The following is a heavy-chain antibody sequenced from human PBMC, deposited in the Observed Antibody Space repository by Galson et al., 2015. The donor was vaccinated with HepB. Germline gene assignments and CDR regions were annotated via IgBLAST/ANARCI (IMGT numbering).Heavy chain of an antibody. CDR1: GFTFSDYY. CDR3: ARDGACGGDCHTYAFDI. Sequence: SLRLSCAASGFTFSDYYMSWIRQAPGKGLEWVSYISSSSSYTNYADSVKGRFTISRDNAKNSLYLQMNSLRAEDTAVYYCARDGACGGDCHTYAFDIWGQGTMVTVSS. D-gene: IGHD2-21*02. CDR2: ISSSSSYT. J-gene: IGHJ3*02. V-gene: IGHV3-11*05.